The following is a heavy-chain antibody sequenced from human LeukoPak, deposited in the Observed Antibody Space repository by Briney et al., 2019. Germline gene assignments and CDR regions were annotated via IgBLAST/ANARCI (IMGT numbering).Heavy chain of an antibody. Sequence: GGSLRLSCAASGITFNIYGMHWVRQAPDKGLEWVAFIRYDGSNEYYVDSVKGRFTISRDNSKNTLYLQMNSLRGEDTAVYYCCGDFDYWGQGTLVTVSS. D-gene: IGHD2-21*01. CDR1: GITFNIYG. CDR3: CGDFDY. CDR2: IRYDGSNE. J-gene: IGHJ4*02. V-gene: IGHV3-30*02.